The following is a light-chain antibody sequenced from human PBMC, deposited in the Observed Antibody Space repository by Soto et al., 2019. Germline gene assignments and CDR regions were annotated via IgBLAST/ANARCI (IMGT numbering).Light chain of an antibody. CDR1: SGHSSYN. V-gene: IGLV4-69*01. CDR2: LNSDGSH. CDR3: QTWDTGIRV. Sequence: LVLTQSPSASASLGASVKLTCTLSSGHSSYNIAWYQQQSEKGPRYLMKLNSDGSHTKGDGIPDRFSGSSSGAERYLTISSLQSEDEADYYCQTWDTGIRVFGGGTKVTVL. J-gene: IGLJ3*02.